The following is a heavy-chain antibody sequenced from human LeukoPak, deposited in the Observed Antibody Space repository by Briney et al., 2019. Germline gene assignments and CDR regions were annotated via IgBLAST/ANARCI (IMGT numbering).Heavy chain of an antibody. CDR2: INSGGST. Sequence: GGSLRLSCAASGFTFSNFAMSWVRQAPGKGLEWVSLINSGGSTYYADSVKGRFTISRDNSKKTLYLQMNRVRVEDTAVFYCTKGSGGGAWAFDHWGQGNLVIVSS. J-gene: IGHJ4*02. CDR1: GFTFSNFA. D-gene: IGHD2-15*01. CDR3: TKGSGGGAWAFDH. V-gene: IGHV3-23*01.